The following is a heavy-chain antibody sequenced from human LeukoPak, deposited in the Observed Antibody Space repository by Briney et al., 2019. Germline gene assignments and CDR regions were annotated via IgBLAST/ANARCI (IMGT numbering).Heavy chain of an antibody. CDR1: GGSISSYY. V-gene: IGHV4-59*01. D-gene: IGHD5-12*01. CDR3: ARTTEGYAGGPGYSYYYYMDV. J-gene: IGHJ6*03. Sequence: SETLSLTCSVSGGSISSYYWNWIRQPPGKGVEWIGYIHYSGSTHYNPSLKSRVTISVDTSKNQVSLKLRSVTAADTAVYYCARTTEGYAGGPGYSYYYYMDVWGKGTTVTISS. CDR2: IHYSGST.